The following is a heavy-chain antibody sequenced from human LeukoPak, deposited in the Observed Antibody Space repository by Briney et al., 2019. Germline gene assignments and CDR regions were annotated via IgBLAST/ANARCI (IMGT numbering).Heavy chain of an antibody. J-gene: IGHJ4*02. CDR1: GFTFSNYA. V-gene: IGHV3-23*01. Sequence: GGSLRLSCAASGFTFSNYAMNWVRQAPGKGLEWVSGISGNGGSTYYADSVKGRFTISRDNSKNTLYLQMNSLRAEDTAVYYCTKGGDYSSSSPDYWGQGTLVTVSS. CDR2: ISGNGGST. D-gene: IGHD6-13*01. CDR3: TKGGDYSSSSPDY.